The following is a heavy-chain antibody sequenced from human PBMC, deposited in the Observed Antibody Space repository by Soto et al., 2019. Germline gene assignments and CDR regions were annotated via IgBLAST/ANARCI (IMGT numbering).Heavy chain of an antibody. CDR2: INGDGSST. D-gene: IGHD3-16*01. CDR3: ARGLEEWGKPTVI. Sequence: EVQLVESGGGLVQPGGSLRLSCAASGFTFSSPWMHWVRQAPGKGVVWVSRINGDGSSTTYADSVKGRVTISRDDAKSRLVLLMSSPRAEDTVVYYCARGLEEWGKPTVIWGQGTVVTVSS. V-gene: IGHV3-74*01. J-gene: IGHJ3*02. CDR1: GFTFSSPW.